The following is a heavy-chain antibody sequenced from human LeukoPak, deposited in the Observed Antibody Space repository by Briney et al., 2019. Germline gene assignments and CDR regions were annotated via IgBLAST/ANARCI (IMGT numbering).Heavy chain of an antibody. Sequence: PSETLSLTCTVSGGSISSYYWSWIRQPPGKGLEWIGYIYYSGSTNYNPSLKSRVTISVDTSKKQFSLKLSPVTAADTAVYYCARAAAHFDYWGQGTLVTVSS. D-gene: IGHD6-13*01. CDR3: ARAAAHFDY. V-gene: IGHV4-59*12. J-gene: IGHJ4*02. CDR2: IYYSGST. CDR1: GGSISSYY.